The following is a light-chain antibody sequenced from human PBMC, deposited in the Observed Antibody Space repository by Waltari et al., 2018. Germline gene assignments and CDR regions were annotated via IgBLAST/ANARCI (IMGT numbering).Light chain of an antibody. CDR2: AAT. J-gene: IGKJ4*01. V-gene: IGKV1-17*01. Sequence: DIQMTQSPSSLSASVGDTVTIPCRASQGISSYLNWFQQKPGKAPKLLIYAATTLQSGVPARFSGSGSGTEFTLTISRLQPEDVAAYYCLQHNIYPLTFGGGTKVEIK. CDR3: LQHNIYPLT. CDR1: QGISSY.